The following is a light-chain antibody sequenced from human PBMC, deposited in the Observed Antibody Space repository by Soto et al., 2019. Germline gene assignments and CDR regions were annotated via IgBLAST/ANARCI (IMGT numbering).Light chain of an antibody. J-gene: IGKJ1*01. Sequence: EIVMTQSPDSLAVSLGERATINCKSSQSLLYXSNHKNCLAWYQQKPGQPPKLLIYWASTRESRVPDRFSGSGSGTDFTLTISGLQAEDVAVYFCQQYCDTPWTFGRGTKVDIK. CDR3: QQYCDTPWT. V-gene: IGKV4-1*01. CDR1: QSLLYXSNHKNC. CDR2: WAS.